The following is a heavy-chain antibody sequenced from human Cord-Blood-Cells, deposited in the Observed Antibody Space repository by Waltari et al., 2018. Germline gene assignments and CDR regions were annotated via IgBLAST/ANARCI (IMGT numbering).Heavy chain of an antibody. J-gene: IGHJ4*02. D-gene: IGHD2-2*01. CDR2: ISYDGSNK. V-gene: IGHV3-30-3*01. CDR3: ARGTYCSSTSCYGPSFDY. CDR1: GFTFSRSA. Sequence: QVQLVESGGGVVQPGRSLRLSCAASGFTFSRSAMPWVRQAPVTGLEWVAVISYDGSNKYYADSVKGRFTISRDNSKNTLYLQMNSLRAEDTAVYYCARGTYCSSTSCYGPSFDYWGQGTLVTVSS.